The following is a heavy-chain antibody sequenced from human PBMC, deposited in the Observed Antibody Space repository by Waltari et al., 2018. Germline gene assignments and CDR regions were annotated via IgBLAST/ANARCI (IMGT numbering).Heavy chain of an antibody. CDR2: IGTVDDT. CDR3: TRAGSGNWYFDL. J-gene: IGHJ2*01. V-gene: IGHV3-13*01. CDR1: GFTFSRYD. Sequence: EIQLVESGGGLVQPGGSLRLSCAASGFTFSRYDMHWVRQATGKGLEWVSGIGTVDDTYYPDSVKGRFTISRENVKNSFFLQMNSLRAGDTAVYYCTRAGSGNWYFDLWGRGTLVTVSS. D-gene: IGHD6-19*01.